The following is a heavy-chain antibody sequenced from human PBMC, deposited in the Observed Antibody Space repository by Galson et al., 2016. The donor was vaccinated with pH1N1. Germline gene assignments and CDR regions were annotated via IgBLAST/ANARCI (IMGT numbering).Heavy chain of an antibody. V-gene: IGHV3-23*01. D-gene: IGHD6-13*01. J-gene: IGHJ4*02. CDR1: GFTFSNFA. CDR2: ISGGGDNT. Sequence: SLRLSCAASGFTFSNFAMSWVRQAPGRGLKWVSDISGGGDNTYYADSVKGRFTISRDNSKNILYLHMNSLSPEDTGIFYCARAIGAAESYWGQGTLATVSS. CDR3: ARAIGAAESY.